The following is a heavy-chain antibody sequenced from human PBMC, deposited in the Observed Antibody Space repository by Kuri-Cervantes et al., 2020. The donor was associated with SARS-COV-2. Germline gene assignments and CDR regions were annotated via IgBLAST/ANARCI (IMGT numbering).Heavy chain of an antibody. Sequence: GESLKISCAASGFTFSSYWMHWVRQAPGKGLVWVSRINSDGSSTSYADSVKGRFTISRDNAKNTLYLQMNSLRAEDTAVYYWARGDYGGRQDAFDIWGQGTMVTVSS. CDR3: ARGDYGGRQDAFDI. J-gene: IGHJ3*02. D-gene: IGHD4-23*01. CDR1: GFTFSSYW. CDR2: INSDGSST. V-gene: IGHV3-74*01.